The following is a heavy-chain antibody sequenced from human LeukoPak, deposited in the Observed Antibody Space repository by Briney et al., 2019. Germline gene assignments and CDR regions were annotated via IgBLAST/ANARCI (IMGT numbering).Heavy chain of an antibody. D-gene: IGHD3-10*01. J-gene: IGHJ5*02. V-gene: IGHV4-31*03. Sequence: PSETLSLTCTVSGGSISSGGYYWSWIRQHPGKGLEWIGYIYYTGSTYYNPSLKSRVTISVDTSKNQFSLKLSSVTAADTAVYYCASQSGGSVENNWFDPWGQGTLVTVSS. CDR2: IYYTGST. CDR1: GGSISSGGYY. CDR3: ASQSGGSVENNWFDP.